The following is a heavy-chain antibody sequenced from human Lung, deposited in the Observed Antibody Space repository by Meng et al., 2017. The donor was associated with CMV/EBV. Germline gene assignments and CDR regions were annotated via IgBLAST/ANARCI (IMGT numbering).Heavy chain of an antibody. CDR3: ARLFHTSLGTNYYYGMDV. CDR2: INPNTGAT. V-gene: IGHV1-2*02. D-gene: IGHD3-3*01. Sequence: ASVXVSCKASGYTFIGYNIHWVRQAPGQGLEWMGWINPNTGATKFAERFQGRVTLTTDTSISTAYMELSRLKSDDTAVFFCARLFHTSLGTNYYYGMDVWGQGTMVTVSS. J-gene: IGHJ6*02. CDR1: GYTFIGYN.